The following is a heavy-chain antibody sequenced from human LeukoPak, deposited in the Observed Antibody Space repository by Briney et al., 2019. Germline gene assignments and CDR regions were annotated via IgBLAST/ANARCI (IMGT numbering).Heavy chain of an antibody. V-gene: IGHV3-74*01. D-gene: IGHD5-24*01. CDR1: GLTFSSHW. Sequence: GGSLRLSCAASGLTFSSHWMHWVRQAPGKGLVWVSRITNDGSSTTYADSVKGRFTISRDNAKNMLYLQVNSLRAEDTAIYYCTRVGYIDEGIDYWGQGTLVTVSS. CDR3: TRVGYIDEGIDY. J-gene: IGHJ4*02. CDR2: ITNDGSST.